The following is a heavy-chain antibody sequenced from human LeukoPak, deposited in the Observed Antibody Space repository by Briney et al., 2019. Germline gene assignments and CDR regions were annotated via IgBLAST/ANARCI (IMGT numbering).Heavy chain of an antibody. V-gene: IGHV3-7*05. J-gene: IGHJ4*02. CDR1: GFTFSTYW. CDR3: ARDSFYYDSSGLFDY. D-gene: IGHD3-22*01. Sequence: GRSLRLSCAASGFTFSTYWMSWVRQDPGKGLEWVANIKQDGSEKYYVDSVKGRFTISRDNAKNSLHLQMNSLRAEDTAVYYCARDSFYYDSSGLFDYWGQGTLGTVSS. CDR2: IKQDGSEK.